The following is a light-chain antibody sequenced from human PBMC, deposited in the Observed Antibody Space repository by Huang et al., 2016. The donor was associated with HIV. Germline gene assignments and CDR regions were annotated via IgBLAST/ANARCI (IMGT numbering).Light chain of an antibody. V-gene: IGKV1-39*01. CDR2: AAS. Sequence: DIQMTQAPFSLSASVEDRVTITCRASQTISAHVNWYQQKPGKAPKLLIHAASSLQSGVPSRFSGGGSGTDFTLTISSLQPEDFATYYCQQSYSTPLTFGGGTKVEIK. J-gene: IGKJ4*01. CDR3: QQSYSTPLT. CDR1: QTISAH.